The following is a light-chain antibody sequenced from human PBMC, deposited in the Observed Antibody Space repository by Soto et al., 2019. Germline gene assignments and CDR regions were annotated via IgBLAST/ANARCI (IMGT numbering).Light chain of an antibody. CDR3: CSYTSATNPYV. CDR1: SSDIGGYNY. V-gene: IGLV2-14*01. J-gene: IGLJ1*01. CDR2: QVT. Sequence: QSVLTQPASVSGSLGQSITVSCTGTSSDIGGYNYVSWYRQHPGEAPKLIIYQVTYRPSGVSNRFSGSKSGNTASLTISGLQAGDEADYYCCSYTSATNPYVFGTGTKVTVL.